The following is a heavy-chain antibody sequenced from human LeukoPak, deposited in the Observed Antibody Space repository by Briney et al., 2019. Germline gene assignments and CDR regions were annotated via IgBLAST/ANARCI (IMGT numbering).Heavy chain of an antibody. D-gene: IGHD1-26*01. CDR3: ARSDGLVGDEAWLDP. J-gene: IGHJ5*02. CDR1: GGSICAFH. Sequence: SETLSLTCSVSGGSICAFHWHWIRQPPGKGLEWVGYIFSSDITNYNPSLRSRVTISVDTSKNQFSLKLRSVTAADTAVYFCARSDGLVGDEAWLDPWGQGTLVTVSS. V-gene: IGHV4-4*09. CDR2: IFSSDIT.